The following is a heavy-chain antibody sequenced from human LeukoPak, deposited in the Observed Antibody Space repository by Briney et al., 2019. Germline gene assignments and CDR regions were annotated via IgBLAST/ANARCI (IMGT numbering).Heavy chain of an antibody. V-gene: IGHV1-46*01. CDR1: GYTFTSYY. CDR2: INPSGGST. Sequence: ASVKVSCKASGYTFTSYYMHWVRQAPGQGLEWMGIINPSGGSTSYAQKFQGRVTMTRDMSTSTVYMELSSLRSEDTAVYYCASAGGHDAFDIWGQGTMVTVSS. CDR3: ASAGGHDAFDI. J-gene: IGHJ3*02.